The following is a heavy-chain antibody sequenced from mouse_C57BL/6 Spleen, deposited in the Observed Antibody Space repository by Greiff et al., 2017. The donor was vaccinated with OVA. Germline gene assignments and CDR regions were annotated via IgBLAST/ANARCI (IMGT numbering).Heavy chain of an antibody. Sequence: EVKLMESGEGLVKPGGSLKLSCAASGFTFSSYAMSWVRQTPEKRLEWVAYISSGGDYIYYADTVKGRFTISRDNARNTLYLQMSSLKSEDTAMYYCTRGGGITTVVESFYSYAMDYWGQGTSVTVSS. V-gene: IGHV5-9-1*02. D-gene: IGHD1-1*01. CDR3: TRGGGITTVVESFYSYAMDY. CDR1: GFTFSSYA. J-gene: IGHJ4*01. CDR2: ISSGGDYI.